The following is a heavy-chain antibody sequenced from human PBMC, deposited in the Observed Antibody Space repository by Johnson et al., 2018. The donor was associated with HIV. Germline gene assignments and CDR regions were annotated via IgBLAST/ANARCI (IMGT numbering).Heavy chain of an antibody. CDR1: GFTFSSYG. J-gene: IGHJ3*02. D-gene: IGHD2-8*01. CDR3: AKVRLNLWPHAPFDI. Sequence: QVQLVESGGGVVQPGRSLRLSCAASGFTFSSYGMHWVRQAPGKGLEWVAVISYDGSNKYYADSVKGRFTISRDNSKNTLYLQMNSLRAEDTAFYYCAKVRLNLWPHAPFDIWGQGTVVTVSS. V-gene: IGHV3-30*18. CDR2: ISYDGSNK.